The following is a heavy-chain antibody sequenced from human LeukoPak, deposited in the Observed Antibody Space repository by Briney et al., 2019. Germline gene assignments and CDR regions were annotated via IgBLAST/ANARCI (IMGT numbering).Heavy chain of an antibody. V-gene: IGHV1-69*04. CDR3: ARGGGSYSDDAFDI. J-gene: IGHJ3*02. Sequence: GASVKVSCKASGGTFSSYAISWVRQAPGQGPEWMGRIIPIFGIANYAQKFQGRVTITADKSTSTAYMELSSLRSEDTAVYYCARGGGSYSDDAFDIWGQGTMVTVSS. CDR1: GGTFSSYA. D-gene: IGHD1-26*01. CDR2: IIPIFGIA.